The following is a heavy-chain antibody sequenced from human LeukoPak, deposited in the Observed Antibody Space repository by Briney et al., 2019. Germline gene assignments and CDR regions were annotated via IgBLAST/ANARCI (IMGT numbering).Heavy chain of an antibody. J-gene: IGHJ4*02. V-gene: IGHV3-30*03. CDR3: ARGIAVAAGSFDY. CDR2: ISYDGSNE. D-gene: IGHD6-19*01. Sequence: GGSLRLSCAASGFTFSSYSMNWVRQAPGKGLEWVAIISYDGSNEYYADSVKGRFTISRDNSKNTLYLQMNSLTAADTAVYYCARGIAVAAGSFDYWGQGTLVTVSS. CDR1: GFTFSSYS.